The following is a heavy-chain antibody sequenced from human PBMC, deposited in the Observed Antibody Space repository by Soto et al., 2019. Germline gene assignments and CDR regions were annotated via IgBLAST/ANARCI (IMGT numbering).Heavy chain of an antibody. D-gene: IGHD6-13*01. V-gene: IGHV4-38-2*01. Sequence: QVQLQESGPGLVKPSETLSLTCAVSGYSISSGYYWGWIRQPPGKGLEWIGSIYHSGSTYYNPSLKSRVTISVDTSKNQFSLKLSSVTAADTAVYYCASISWYSDYYFDYWGQGTLVTVSS. CDR1: GYSISSGYY. J-gene: IGHJ4*02. CDR3: ASISWYSDYYFDY. CDR2: IYHSGST.